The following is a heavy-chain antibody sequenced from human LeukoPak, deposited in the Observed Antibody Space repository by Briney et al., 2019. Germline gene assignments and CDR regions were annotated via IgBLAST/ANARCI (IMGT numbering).Heavy chain of an antibody. CDR1: GFTFSSYW. D-gene: IGHD4-17*01. Sequence: HPGGSLRLSCAASGFTFSSYWMHWVRQAPGKGLVWVSRINSDGSSTSYADSVKGRFTISRDNAKNSLYLQMNSLRAEDTAVYYCALGDYGKPFDYWGQGTLVTVSS. V-gene: IGHV3-74*01. J-gene: IGHJ4*02. CDR2: INSDGSST. CDR3: ALGDYGKPFDY.